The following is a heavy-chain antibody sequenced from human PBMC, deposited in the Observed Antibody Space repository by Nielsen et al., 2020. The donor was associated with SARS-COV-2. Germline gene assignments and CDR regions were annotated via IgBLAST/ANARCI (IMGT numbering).Heavy chain of an antibody. Sequence: ASVKVPCKASGYTFTDYYIHWVRQAPAQGLEWMGRINPYSGGPNYAQKFQGTVTMTRDAFISTVYMELTSDDTAVYYCARARATIFGLVMSYGMDVWGQGTTVAVSS. CDR1: GYTFTDYY. V-gene: IGHV1-2*06. CDR3: ARARATIFGLVMSYGMDV. J-gene: IGHJ6*02. CDR2: INPYSGGP. D-gene: IGHD3/OR15-3a*01.